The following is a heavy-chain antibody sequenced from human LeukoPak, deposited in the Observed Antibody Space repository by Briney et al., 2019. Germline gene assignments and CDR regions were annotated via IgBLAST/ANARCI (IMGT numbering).Heavy chain of an antibody. V-gene: IGHV1-2*02. D-gene: IGHD6-13*01. Sequence: ASVKVSCKASGYTFTDYYMHWVRLAPGQGLEWMGGINPNSGGTNYAQKSQGRVTMTTDTSISTAYMEVSRLRSDDTAVYYCARVRIGQQLDKYYYYAMDVWGQGTTVTVSS. CDR2: INPNSGGT. CDR3: ARVRIGQQLDKYYYYAMDV. CDR1: GYTFTDYY. J-gene: IGHJ6*02.